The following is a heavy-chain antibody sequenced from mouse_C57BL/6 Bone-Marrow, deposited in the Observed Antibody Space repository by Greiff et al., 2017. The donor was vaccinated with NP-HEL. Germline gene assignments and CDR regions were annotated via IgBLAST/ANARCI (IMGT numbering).Heavy chain of an antibody. J-gene: IGHJ2*01. CDR3: ARRGYYGSSQYYFDY. CDR2: ILPSIGRT. V-gene: IGHV15-2*01. D-gene: IGHD1-1*01. Sequence: VQLQQSGSELRSPGSSVKLSCKDFDSEVFPIAYMSWVRQKPGHGFEWIGGILPSIGRTIYGEKFEDKATLDADTLSNTAYLELNSLTSEDSAIYYCARRGYYGSSQYYFDYWGQGTTLTVSS. CDR1: DSEVFPIAY.